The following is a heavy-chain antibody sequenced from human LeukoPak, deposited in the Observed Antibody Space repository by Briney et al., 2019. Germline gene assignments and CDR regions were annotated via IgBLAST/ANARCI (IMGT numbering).Heavy chain of an antibody. CDR3: ARGRQANWGLLSIKTPFDY. V-gene: IGHV1-8*01. D-gene: IGHD7-27*01. J-gene: IGHJ4*02. CDR1: GYTFTSYD. Sequence: ASVKVSCKASGYTFTSYDINWVRQATGQGLEWMGWMNPNSGNTGYAQKFQGRVTMTRNTSISTAYMELSSLRSEDTAVYYCARGRQANWGLLSIKTPFDYWGQGTLVTVSS. CDR2: MNPNSGNT.